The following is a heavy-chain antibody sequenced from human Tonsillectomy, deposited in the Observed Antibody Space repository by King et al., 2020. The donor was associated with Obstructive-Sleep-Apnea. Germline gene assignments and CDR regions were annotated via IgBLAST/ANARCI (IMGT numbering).Heavy chain of an antibody. D-gene: IGHD6-19*01. CDR2: ISYDGSNK. J-gene: IGHJ4*02. V-gene: IGHV3-30*03. Sequence: VQLVESGGGVVQPGRSLRLSCEASGFTFSNYDMHWVRQAPGKGLEWVAIISYDGSNKYYADSVRGRFPISRDNSNNILFLHMDSLGADDTAMYYCARDPGYSSGWYRYFDSWGQGNLVTVSS. CDR3: ARDPGYSSGWYRYFDS. CDR1: GFTFSNYD.